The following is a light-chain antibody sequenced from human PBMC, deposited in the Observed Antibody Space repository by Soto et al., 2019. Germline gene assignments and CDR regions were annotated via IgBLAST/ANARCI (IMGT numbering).Light chain of an antibody. CDR3: QQLNSYPLT. V-gene: IGKV1-9*01. Sequence: DIQLTQSPSFLSASVGDRVTITCRASQGISSYFAWYQQKPGKAPKLLIYAASTLQSGVPSRFSGSGSGTEFTLTISSLQPEGFATYYCQQLNSYPLTFGQGTKVAIK. CDR1: QGISSY. J-gene: IGKJ1*01. CDR2: AAS.